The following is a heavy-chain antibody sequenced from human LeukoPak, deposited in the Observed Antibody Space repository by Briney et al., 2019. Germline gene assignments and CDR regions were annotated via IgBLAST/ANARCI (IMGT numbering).Heavy chain of an antibody. CDR2: IIPIFGTA. J-gene: IGHJ4*02. CDR3: ARVRNYYDSSGYVLDY. Sequence: PGASVTVSCKASGGTFSSYAISWVRQAPGQGLEWMGGIIPIFGTANYAQKFQGRVTITADESTSTAYMELSSLRSEDAAVYYCARVRNYYDSSGYVLDYWGQGTLVTVSS. V-gene: IGHV1-69*13. CDR1: GGTFSSYA. D-gene: IGHD3-22*01.